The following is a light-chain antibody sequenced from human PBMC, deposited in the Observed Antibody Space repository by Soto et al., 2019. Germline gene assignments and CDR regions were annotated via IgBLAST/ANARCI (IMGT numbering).Light chain of an antibody. J-gene: IGKJ3*01. V-gene: IGKV3-15*01. CDR3: QQYNNWPT. CDR1: QSVSIN. Sequence: EIMMTQSPATLSVSPGERATLSCRASQSVSINLAWYQKKPGQAPRLLIYGASTRATGIPARFSGGGSGTEFTLTISGLQSEDFAVYNCQQYNNWPTFGPGTKVDIQ. CDR2: GAS.